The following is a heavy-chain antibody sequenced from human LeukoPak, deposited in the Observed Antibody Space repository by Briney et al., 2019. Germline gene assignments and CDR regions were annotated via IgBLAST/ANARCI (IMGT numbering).Heavy chain of an antibody. CDR1: GYTFTGYY. CDR2: INPSGGST. D-gene: IGHD4-11*01. Sequence: ASVKVSCKASGYTFTGYYMHWVRQAPGQGLEWMGIINPSGGSTSYAQKLQGRVTMTTDTSTSTAYMELRSLRSDDTAVYYCARDGDRTTVGMDYWGQGTLVTVSS. CDR3: ARDGDRTTVGMDY. V-gene: IGHV1-46*01. J-gene: IGHJ4*02.